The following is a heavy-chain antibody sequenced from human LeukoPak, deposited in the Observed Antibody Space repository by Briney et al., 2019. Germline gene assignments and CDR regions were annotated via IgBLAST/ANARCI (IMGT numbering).Heavy chain of an antibody. D-gene: IGHD3-10*01. J-gene: IGHJ4*02. CDR3: ARVPFEPAYYYGSGSCYFDY. CDR2: INHSGST. V-gene: IGHV4-34*01. Sequence: SETLSLTCAVYGGSFRGYYWSWIRQPPGKGLEWIGEINHSGSTNYNPSLKSRVTISVDTSKNQFSLKLSSVTAADTAVYYCARVPFEPAYYYGSGSCYFDYWGQGTLVTVSS. CDR1: GGSFRGYY.